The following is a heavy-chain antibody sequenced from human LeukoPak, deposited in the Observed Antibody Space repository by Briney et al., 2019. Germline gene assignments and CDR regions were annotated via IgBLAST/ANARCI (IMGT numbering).Heavy chain of an antibody. V-gene: IGHV3-53*01. Sequence: GGSLRLSCTVSGFTVSSNSMSWVRQAPGKGLEWVSFIYSDNTHYADSVKGRFTISRDNAKNTLYLLMKSLRAEDTAVYYCARDVGWSQYYFDFWGQGTLVTVSS. CDR2: IYSDNT. J-gene: IGHJ4*02. CDR3: ARDVGWSQYYFDF. D-gene: IGHD2-15*01. CDR1: GFTVSSNS.